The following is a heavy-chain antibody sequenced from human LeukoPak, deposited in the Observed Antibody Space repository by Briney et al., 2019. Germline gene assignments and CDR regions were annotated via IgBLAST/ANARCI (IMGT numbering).Heavy chain of an antibody. CDR1: GFTLKNYV. Sequence: GGSLRLSCAASGFTLKNYVMTWVRQAPGRGLEWVSGVNGDASSTYYADSVRGRFTVSRDNSKNTVYLQMDRLRAEDTALYYCAKDRTWEPAPSHFNYWAQGTLVTVSA. D-gene: IGHD1-14*01. J-gene: IGHJ4*02. V-gene: IGHV3-23*01. CDR2: VNGDASST. CDR3: AKDRTWEPAPSHFNY.